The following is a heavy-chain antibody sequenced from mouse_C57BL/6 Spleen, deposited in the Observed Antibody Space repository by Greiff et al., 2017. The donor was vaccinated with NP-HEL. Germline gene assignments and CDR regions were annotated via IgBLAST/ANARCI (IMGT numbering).Heavy chain of an antibody. D-gene: IGHD3-2*02. V-gene: IGHV1-54*01. CDR3: ARWGSSGYVDY. CDR2: INPGSGGT. CDR1: GYAFTNYL. J-gene: IGHJ2*01. Sequence: VQLQQSGAELVRPGTSVKVSCKASGYAFTNYLIEWVKQRPGQGLEWIGVINPGSGGTNYNEKFKGKATLTAAKSSSTAYMQLSSLTSEDSAVYFCARWGSSGYVDYWGQGTTLTVSS.